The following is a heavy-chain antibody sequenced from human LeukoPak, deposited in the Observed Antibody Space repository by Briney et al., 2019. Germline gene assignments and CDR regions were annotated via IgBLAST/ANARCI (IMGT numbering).Heavy chain of an antibody. CDR1: GFTFGDYA. D-gene: IGHD6-13*01. V-gene: IGHV3-49*04. CDR2: IRNIGYGGAS. Sequence: GGSLRLSCTASGFTFGDYAVSWVRQAPGKGLEWVGFIRNIGYGGASEYAASVKGRFTISRDGSKSIAYLQLNSLKTEDTAVYYCARDGVYSSSWPFDYWGQGTLVTVSS. CDR3: ARDGVYSSSWPFDY. J-gene: IGHJ4*02.